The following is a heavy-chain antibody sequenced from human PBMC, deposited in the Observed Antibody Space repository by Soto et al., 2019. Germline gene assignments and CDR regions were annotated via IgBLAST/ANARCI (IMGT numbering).Heavy chain of an antibody. Sequence: GGSLRLSCAASGFTFSSYAMSWVRQAPGKGLEWVSAISGSGGSTYYADSVKGRFTISRDNSKNTLYLQMNSLRAEDTAVYYCARYYDILTGYFDYWGQGTLVTVSS. J-gene: IGHJ4*02. D-gene: IGHD3-9*01. CDR2: ISGSGGST. CDR3: ARYYDILTGYFDY. CDR1: GFTFSSYA. V-gene: IGHV3-23*01.